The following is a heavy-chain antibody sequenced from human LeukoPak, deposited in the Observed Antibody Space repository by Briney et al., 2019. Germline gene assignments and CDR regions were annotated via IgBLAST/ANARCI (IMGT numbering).Heavy chain of an antibody. D-gene: IGHD3-9*01. CDR3: AKGILGPHYDILTGVKSGSAFDI. Sequence: GGSLRLSCAASGFTFSTFAMIWVRQPPGKGLEWVSSIFPSGGEIHYADSVRGRFTISRDNSKNTLYLQMNSLRAEDTAVYYCAKGILGPHYDILTGVKSGSAFDIWGQGTMVTVSS. J-gene: IGHJ3*02. CDR2: IFPSGGEI. CDR1: GFTFSTFA. V-gene: IGHV3-23*01.